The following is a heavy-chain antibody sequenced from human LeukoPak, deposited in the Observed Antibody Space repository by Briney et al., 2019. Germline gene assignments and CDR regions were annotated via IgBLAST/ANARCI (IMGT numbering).Heavy chain of an antibody. CDR2: IYYSGST. Sequence: PSETLSLTCTVSGGSISSSSYYWGWIRQPPGKGLEWIGSIYYSGSTYYNPSLKSRVTISVDTSKNQFSLKLSSVTAADTAVYYCAGAFYSYDSSGCWFDPWGQGTLVTVSS. J-gene: IGHJ5*02. V-gene: IGHV4-39*07. D-gene: IGHD3-22*01. CDR1: GGSISSSSYY. CDR3: AGAFYSYDSSGCWFDP.